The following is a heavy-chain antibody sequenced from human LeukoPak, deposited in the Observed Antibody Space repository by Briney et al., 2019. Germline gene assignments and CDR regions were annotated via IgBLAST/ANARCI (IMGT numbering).Heavy chain of an antibody. D-gene: IGHD3-10*01. CDR2: IWYDGSDK. V-gene: IGHV3-33*01. J-gene: IGHJ4*02. Sequence: GRSLRLSCAASGFTFTNHAMHWVRQAPGKGLERVAVIWYDGSDKYYADSVKGRFTISRDNSKRTLFLQMNSLRVEDTAIYYCARDAGVVLVPSYYFDNWGQGTLVTVSS. CDR3: ARDAGVVLVPSYYFDN. CDR1: GFTFTNHA.